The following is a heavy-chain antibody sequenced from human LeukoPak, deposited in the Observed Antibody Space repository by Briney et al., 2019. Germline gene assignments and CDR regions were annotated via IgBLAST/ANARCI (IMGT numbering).Heavy chain of an antibody. D-gene: IGHD4-23*01. CDR1: GFTFNNYA. V-gene: IGHV3-30*14. CDR2: ISYDGSNK. Sequence: GGSLRLSCAASGFTFNNYAMHWVRQAPGKGLEWVAVISYDGSNKYYADSVKGRFTISRDNSKNTLYLQMNSLRAEDTAVYYCARRAGGYSHPYDYWGQGILVTVSS. CDR3: ARRAGGYSHPYDY. J-gene: IGHJ4*02.